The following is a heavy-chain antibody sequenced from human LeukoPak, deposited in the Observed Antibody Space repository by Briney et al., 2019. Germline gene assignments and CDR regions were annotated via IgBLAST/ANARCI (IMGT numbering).Heavy chain of an antibody. Sequence: GGSLRLSCAASGFTFDDYAMHWVRQAPGKGLEWVSGISWNSGPIGYADSVKGRFTISRDNAKNSLYLQMDSLRAEDTALYYCAKDGDSSGYDAFDIWGQGTVVTVSS. CDR2: ISWNSGPI. V-gene: IGHV3-9*01. CDR3: AKDGDSSGYDAFDI. CDR1: GFTFDDYA. J-gene: IGHJ3*02. D-gene: IGHD3-22*01.